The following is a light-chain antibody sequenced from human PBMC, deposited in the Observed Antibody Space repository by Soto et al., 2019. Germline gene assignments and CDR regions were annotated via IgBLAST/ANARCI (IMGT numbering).Light chain of an antibody. CDR3: HQYDALPPT. CDR2: GAS. CDR1: QDITSY. V-gene: IGKV1-33*01. J-gene: IGKJ3*01. Sequence: DIQMTQSPSSLSASVGDRVTISCQASQDITSYLNWFQQKPGKAPNLLIHGASKLQAGVPSRFSGSGSGTHFTLTISSLQPEDRATYYCHQYDALPPTFGPGTKVDFK.